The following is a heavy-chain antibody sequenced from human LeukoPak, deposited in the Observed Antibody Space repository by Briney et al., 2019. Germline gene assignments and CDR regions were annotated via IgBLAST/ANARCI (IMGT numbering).Heavy chain of an antibody. CDR3: ARTNYYDSSGYYLGY. CDR2: IKPNSGGP. CDR1: VYMFTGYY. V-gene: IGHV1-2*02. Sequence: ASARDSRQAPVYMFTGYYMHWVRPAPGDGLQWMGWIKPNSGGPNYAQKFQGRVTMTRDTTISTAYMELSRLRSDDTAVYYCARTNYYDSSGYYLGYWGQGTLVTVS. D-gene: IGHD3-22*01. J-gene: IGHJ4*02.